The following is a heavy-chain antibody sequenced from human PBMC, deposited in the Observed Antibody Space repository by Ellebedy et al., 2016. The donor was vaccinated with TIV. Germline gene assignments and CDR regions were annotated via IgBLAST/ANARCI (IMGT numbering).Heavy chain of an antibody. D-gene: IGHD5-12*01. V-gene: IGHV4-31*03. Sequence: MPSETLSLTCTVSGGSISSGGYSWTWIRQHPGKGLEWIGFIYYSGSTYYNPSLKSRLTISIDTFRNQFSLKLSSVTAADTAMYYCARGDHIVPTTFDYWGQGILVTVSS. CDR3: ARGDHIVPTTFDY. CDR1: GGSISSGGYS. CDR2: IYYSGST. J-gene: IGHJ4*02.